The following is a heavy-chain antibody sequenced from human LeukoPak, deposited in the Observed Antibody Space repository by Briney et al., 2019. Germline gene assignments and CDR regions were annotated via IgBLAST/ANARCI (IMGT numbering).Heavy chain of an antibody. CDR3: ARVTVTTSFDI. D-gene: IGHD4-17*01. Sequence: TTSETLSLTCAVSGGSISSGGYSWSWIQQPPGKGLEWIGYIYHSGSTYYNPSLKSRVTISVDRSKNQFSLKLSSVTAADTAVYYCARVTVTTSFDIWGQGTMVTVSS. V-gene: IGHV4-30-2*01. CDR1: GGSISSGGYS. J-gene: IGHJ3*02. CDR2: IYHSGST.